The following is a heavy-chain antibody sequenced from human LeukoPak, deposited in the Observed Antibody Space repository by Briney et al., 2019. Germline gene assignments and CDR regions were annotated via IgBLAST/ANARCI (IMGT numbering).Heavy chain of an antibody. CDR2: ISTSTTTI. CDR3: AELGITMIGGV. Sequence: EGSLRLSCEASGFTFSSYSMNWVRQAPGKGLEWISYISTSTTTIYYANSVKGRFTISRDNAKNSLYLQMNSLRAEDTAVYYCAELGITMIGGVWGKGTTVTISS. D-gene: IGHD3-10*02. CDR1: GFTFSSYS. V-gene: IGHV3-48*04. J-gene: IGHJ6*04.